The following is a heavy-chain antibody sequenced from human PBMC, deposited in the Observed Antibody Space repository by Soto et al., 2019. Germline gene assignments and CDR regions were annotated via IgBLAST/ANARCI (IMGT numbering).Heavy chain of an antibody. CDR1: GLTFINYA. Sequence: EVQLLDSGGGLVQPGGALSLSCAASGLTFINYARSGVRQAPGKGLERVSVISGRGGYTDYADSAKGRFTISRDNSRNTVYLQLNIMRAEDTAISYCAKDQWATHASGDPFDHWGQGTLVTVSS. V-gene: IGHV3-23*01. J-gene: IGHJ4*02. CDR2: ISGRGGYT. D-gene: IGHD4-17*01. CDR3: AKDQWATHASGDPFDH.